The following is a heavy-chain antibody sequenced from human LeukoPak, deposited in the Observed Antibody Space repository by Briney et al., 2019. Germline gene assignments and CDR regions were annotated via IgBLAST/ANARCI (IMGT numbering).Heavy chain of an antibody. CDR2: ISGSGGST. Sequence: GGSLRLSCAASGFTFSSYAMSWVRQAPGKGLEWVSAISGSGGSTYYADSVKGRFTISRDNSKNTLYLQMNSLRAEDTAVYYCANSPRYYYDSSGYYFHYWGQGTLVTVSS. CDR3: ANSPRYYYDSSGYYFHY. J-gene: IGHJ4*02. D-gene: IGHD3-22*01. CDR1: GFTFSSYA. V-gene: IGHV3-23*01.